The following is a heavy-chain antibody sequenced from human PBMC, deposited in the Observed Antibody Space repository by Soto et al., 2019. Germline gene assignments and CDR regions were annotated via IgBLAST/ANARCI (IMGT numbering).Heavy chain of an antibody. V-gene: IGHV5-51*01. J-gene: IGHJ4*02. D-gene: IGHD3-10*01. CDR1: GYYFPSFW. CDR3: ARQGNGGEGFDY. CDR2: IYPGDSDI. Sequence: GESLKISCEASGYYFPSFWIGWVRQMPGKGLEWMGIIYPGDSDIRYGPSFQGRVTISADKSISTASLQWSSLEASDTAMYYCARQGNGGEGFDYLGQGTLVTVSS.